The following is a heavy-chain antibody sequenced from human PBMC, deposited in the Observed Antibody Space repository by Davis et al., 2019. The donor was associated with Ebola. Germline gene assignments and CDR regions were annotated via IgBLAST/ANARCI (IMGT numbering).Heavy chain of an antibody. D-gene: IGHD4-23*01. CDR3: SRDYGGAGDY. J-gene: IGHJ4*02. V-gene: IGHV3-49*03. CDR1: GFTFGDYA. CDR2: IRSKAYGETT. Sequence: GESLKISCTASGFTFGDYAMSWFRQAPGKGLEWVGFIRSKAYGETTEYAASVKGRFTISRDDSKSIAYLQMDSLKTEDTAVYYCSRDYGGAGDYWGQGTLVTVSS.